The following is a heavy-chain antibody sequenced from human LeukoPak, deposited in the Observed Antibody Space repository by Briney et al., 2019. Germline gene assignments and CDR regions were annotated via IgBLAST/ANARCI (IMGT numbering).Heavy chain of an antibody. CDR1: GGSISSSSYY. J-gene: IGHJ6*02. CDR3: ARGGSSWYGDYYGMDV. D-gene: IGHD6-13*01. V-gene: IGHV4-39*07. Sequence: ETLSLTCTVSGGSISSSSYYWGWIRQPPGKGLEWIGSIYYSGSTYYNPSLKSRVTISVDTSKNQFSLKLSSVTAADTAVYYCARGGSSWYGDYYGMDVWGQGTTVTVS. CDR2: IYYSGST.